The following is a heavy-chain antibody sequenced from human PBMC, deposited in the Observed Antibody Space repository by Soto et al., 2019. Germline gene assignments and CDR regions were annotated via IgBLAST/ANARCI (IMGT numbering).Heavy chain of an antibody. D-gene: IGHD6-19*01. CDR3: ANILVGQWLVPGGY. CDR2: RAFSGRLT. Sequence: EVQILESGGALIQPGGSLRLSCAASGLPPAIPWVRPAPGKGREWVSERAFSGRLTYYADSVKGRFTIFGDTSVNTLFLQMNSLRTEDTAVYYCANILVGQWLVPGGYWGPGTLVTVSS. CDR1: GLPPA. J-gene: IGHJ4*02. V-gene: IGHV3-23*01.